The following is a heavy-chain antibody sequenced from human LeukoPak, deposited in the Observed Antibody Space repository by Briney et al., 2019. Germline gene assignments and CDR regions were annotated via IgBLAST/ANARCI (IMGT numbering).Heavy chain of an antibody. CDR1: GFTFSSYG. D-gene: IGHD3-22*01. V-gene: IGHV3-33*06. Sequence: GGSLRLSCAASGFTFSSYGMHWVRQAPGKGLEWVAVIWYDGSNKYYADSVKGRFTISRDNSKNTLYLQMNSLRAEDTAVYYCAKDHDPYYSDSSGYPLDYWGQGTLVTVSS. CDR2: IWYDGSNK. CDR3: AKDHDPYYSDSSGYPLDY. J-gene: IGHJ4*02.